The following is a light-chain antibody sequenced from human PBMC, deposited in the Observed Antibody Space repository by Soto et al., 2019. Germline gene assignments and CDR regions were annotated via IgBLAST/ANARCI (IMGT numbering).Light chain of an antibody. Sequence: QSALTQPPSASGSPGQSVTISCTGTSSDVGGYNYVSWYQQHPGKAPKLMIYDASKRPSGVPDRFSGSKSGNTASLTVSGLQAGDEADYYCSSYAGSNNFVFGTGTKLTVL. J-gene: IGLJ1*01. CDR3: SSYAGSNNFV. CDR2: DAS. CDR1: SSDVGGYNY. V-gene: IGLV2-8*01.